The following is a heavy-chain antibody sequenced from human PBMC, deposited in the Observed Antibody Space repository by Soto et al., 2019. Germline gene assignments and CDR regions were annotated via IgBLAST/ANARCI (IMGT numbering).Heavy chain of an antibody. CDR2: FDPEDGET. Sequence: ASVKVSCKVSGYTLTELSMHWVRQAPGKGLEWMGGFDPEDGETIYAQKFQGRVTMTEDTSTDTAYMELSSLRSEDTAVYYCATAGIVGAIAYYDYWGQGTLVTVSS. J-gene: IGHJ4*02. V-gene: IGHV1-24*01. D-gene: IGHD1-26*01. CDR1: GYTLTELS. CDR3: ATAGIVGAIAYYDY.